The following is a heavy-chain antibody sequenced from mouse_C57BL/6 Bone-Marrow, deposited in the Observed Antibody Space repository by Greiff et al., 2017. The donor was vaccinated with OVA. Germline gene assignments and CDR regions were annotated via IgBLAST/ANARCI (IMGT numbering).Heavy chain of an antibody. V-gene: IGHV5-4*01. CDR3: AREGACAY. CDR2: ISDGGSYT. J-gene: IGHJ3*01. Sequence: EVQLVESGGGLVKPGGSLKLSCAASGFTFSSYAMSWVRQTPEKRLEWVATISDGGSYTYYPDNVKGRFTISRDNAKNNLYLQMSQLKSEDTAMYYCAREGACAYWGQGTLVTVSA. CDR1: GFTFSSYA.